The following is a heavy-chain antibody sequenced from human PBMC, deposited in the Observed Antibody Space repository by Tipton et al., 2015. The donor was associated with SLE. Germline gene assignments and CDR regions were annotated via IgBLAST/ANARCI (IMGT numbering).Heavy chain of an antibody. Sequence: LRLSCTVSGGSISSSSYYWGWIRQPPGKGLEWIGSIYYSGSTYYNPSLKSRVTISVGTSKNQFSLKLGSVTAADTAVYYCARISVARGGYGMDVWGQGTTVTVSS. CDR3: ARISVARGGYGMDV. V-gene: IGHV4-39*07. D-gene: IGHD3-16*01. CDR1: GGSISSSSYY. CDR2: IYYSGST. J-gene: IGHJ6*02.